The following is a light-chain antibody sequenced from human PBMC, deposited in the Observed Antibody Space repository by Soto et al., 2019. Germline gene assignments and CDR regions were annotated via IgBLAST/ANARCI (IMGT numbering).Light chain of an antibody. CDR1: RSVTSN. J-gene: IGKJ5*01. V-gene: IGKV3-15*01. Sequence: EIVMTQSPATLSVSPGDRATLSCRASRSVTSNLAWYQQKPGQAPRLLIYGASTRATGIPARFSGSGSGTEFTLTISSLQSEDLAVYFCQQYNNWPPITFGQGTRLEIK. CDR2: GAS. CDR3: QQYNNWPPIT.